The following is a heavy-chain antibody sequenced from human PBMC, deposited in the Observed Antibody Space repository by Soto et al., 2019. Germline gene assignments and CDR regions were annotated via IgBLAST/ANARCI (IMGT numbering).Heavy chain of an antibody. J-gene: IGHJ6*02. CDR1: GFTFSSYG. CDR2: IWYDGSNK. V-gene: IGHV3-33*01. Sequence: GGSLRLSCAASGFTFSSYGMHWVRQAPGKGLEWVAVIWYDGSNKYYADSVKGRFTISRDNSKNTPYLQMNSLRAEDTAVYYCARDLGTGYYYGMDVWGQGTTVTVSS. D-gene: IGHD5-18*01. CDR3: ARDLGTGYYYGMDV.